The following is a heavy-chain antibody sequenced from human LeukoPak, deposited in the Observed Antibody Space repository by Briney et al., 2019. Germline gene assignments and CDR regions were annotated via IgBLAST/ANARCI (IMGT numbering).Heavy chain of an antibody. CDR2: IYTSGST. CDR1: GGSFSGYY. D-gene: IGHD5-18*01. V-gene: IGHV4-4*07. Sequence: PSETLSLTCAVYGGSFSGYYWSWIRQPAGKGLEWIGRIYTSGSTNYNPSLKSRVTMSVDTSKNQFSLKLSSVTAADTAVYYCARDHADTAMVVYYFDYWGQGTLVTVSS. J-gene: IGHJ4*02. CDR3: ARDHADTAMVVYYFDY.